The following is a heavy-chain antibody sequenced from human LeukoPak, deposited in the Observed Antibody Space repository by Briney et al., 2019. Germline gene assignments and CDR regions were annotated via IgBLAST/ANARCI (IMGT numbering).Heavy chain of an antibody. D-gene: IGHD6-13*01. CDR1: GGSFSGYY. J-gene: IGHJ5*02. CDR2: INHSGST. Sequence: PSETLSLTCAVHGGSFSGYYWSWIRQPPGKGLEWIGEINHSGSTNYNSSLKSRVTISVDTSKNQFSLKLNSVTAADTAVYYCATRPDIAATGPGWFDPWGQGTLVTVSS. V-gene: IGHV4-34*01. CDR3: ATRPDIAATGPGWFDP.